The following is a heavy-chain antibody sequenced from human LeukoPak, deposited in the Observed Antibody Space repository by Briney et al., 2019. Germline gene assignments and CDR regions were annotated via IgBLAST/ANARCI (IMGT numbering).Heavy chain of an antibody. Sequence: KAGGSLRLSCAASGFTFSSYSMNWVRQAPGKGLEWVSSISSSSYIYYADSVKGRFTISRDNAKNSLYLQMNSLRAEDTAVYYCARPVGYCSSTSCYGYYMDVWGKGTTVTISS. CDR1: GFTFSSYS. CDR2: ISSSSYI. CDR3: ARPVGYCSSTSCYGYYMDV. V-gene: IGHV3-21*01. D-gene: IGHD2-2*01. J-gene: IGHJ6*03.